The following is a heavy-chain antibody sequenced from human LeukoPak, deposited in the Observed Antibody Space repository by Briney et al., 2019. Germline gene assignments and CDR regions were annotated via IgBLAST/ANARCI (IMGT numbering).Heavy chain of an antibody. J-gene: IGHJ4*02. CDR2: ISGSGDST. CDR1: GFTFRTHA. CDR3: ARKYYGGNSGGFDY. Sequence: GGSLRLSCAASGFTFRTHAMSWVRQTPGKGLEWISAISGSGDSTYYADSVKGRFTLSGDNSKNTLYLQMNSLRAEDTAVYYCARKYYGGNSGGFDYWGQGTLVTVSS. V-gene: IGHV3-23*01. D-gene: IGHD4-23*01.